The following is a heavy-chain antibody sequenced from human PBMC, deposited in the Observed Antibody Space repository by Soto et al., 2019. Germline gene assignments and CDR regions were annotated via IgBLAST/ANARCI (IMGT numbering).Heavy chain of an antibody. Sequence: SETLSLTCTVSGYSISNNYHWAWIRQAPGRGLEWIGSIYHSGTTYYNPSLRSRVIISVDTSKNQFSLKVPSVTAADTAIYYCERENCPYGACYYFDYWGRGTLVTVSS. D-gene: IGHD2-8*01. CDR1: GYSISNNYH. V-gene: IGHV4-38-2*02. CDR2: IYHSGTT. CDR3: ERENCPYGACYYFDY. J-gene: IGHJ4*02.